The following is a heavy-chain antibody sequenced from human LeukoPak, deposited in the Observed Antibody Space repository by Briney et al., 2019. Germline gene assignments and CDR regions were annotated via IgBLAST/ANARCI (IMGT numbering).Heavy chain of an antibody. D-gene: IGHD3-22*01. J-gene: IGHJ4*02. CDR2: TNHGGST. CDR3: ARLIYYDSSGYLDY. V-gene: IGHV4-39*07. CDR1: GGSISSGDYY. Sequence: NPSETLSLTCTVSGGSISSGDYYWSWIRQPPGKGLEWIGKTNHGGSTNYNPSLKSRVTISVDMSKNQFSLKLSSVTAADTAVYYCARLIYYDSSGYLDYWGQGSLVTVSS.